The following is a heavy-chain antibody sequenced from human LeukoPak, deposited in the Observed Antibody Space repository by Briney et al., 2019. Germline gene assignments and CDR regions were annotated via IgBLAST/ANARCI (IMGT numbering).Heavy chain of an antibody. J-gene: IGHJ4*02. V-gene: IGHV3-23*01. D-gene: IGHD3-9*01. CDR1: GFTFSNYA. Sequence: PGASLRLSCAASGFTFSNYAMSWVRQAPGKGLEWVSAIVGSGSNTYYADSVKGRFTISRDNPKNTLCLQMNSLRAEDTAVYYCAKWGDYDILTGYYDSDYWGQGTLVTVSS. CDR3: AKWGDYDILTGYYDSDY. CDR2: IVGSGSNT.